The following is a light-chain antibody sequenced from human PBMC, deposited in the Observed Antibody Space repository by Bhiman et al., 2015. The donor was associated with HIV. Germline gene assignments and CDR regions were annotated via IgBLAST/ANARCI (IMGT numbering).Light chain of an antibody. V-gene: IGLV2-14*01. CDR3: SSYTTRNSYV. J-gene: IGLJ1*01. Sequence: QSALTQPASVSGSPGQSITISCTGTTSDVGGYNYVSWYQQHPGKGPKLMIYEVSKRPSGVSNRFSGSKSGNTASLTISGLQAEDEADYHCSSYTTRNSYVFGSATKVTVL. CDR2: EVS. CDR1: TSDVGGYNY.